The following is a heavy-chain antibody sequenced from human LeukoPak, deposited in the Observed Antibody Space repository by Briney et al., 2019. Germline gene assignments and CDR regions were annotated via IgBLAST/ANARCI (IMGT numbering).Heavy chain of an antibody. D-gene: IGHD1-26*01. J-gene: IGHJ3*02. CDR3: ARVLIVGATGDAFDI. V-gene: IGHV3-21*05. CDR2: ISSSSSYI. CDR1: GFTFSSYS. Sequence: PGGSLRLSCAASGFTFSSYSMIWVRQAPGKGLEWVSYISSSSSYIFYADSVKGRFTISRDNAKNSLYLQMNSLRAEDTAVYYCARVLIVGATGDAFDIWGQGTMVTVSS.